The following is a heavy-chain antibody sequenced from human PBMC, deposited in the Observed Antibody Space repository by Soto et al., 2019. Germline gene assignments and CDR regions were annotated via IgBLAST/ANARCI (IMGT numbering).Heavy chain of an antibody. CDR2: ISGSDGRT. CDR1: GITFSSYA. CDR3: AKGVSQYTPLALFDY. Sequence: PGGSLRLSCAASGITFSSYAMSWVRQAPGKGLEWVSTISGSDGRTYSTDSVKGRFTISRDNSMNTAYLQMNSLRVEDTAVYYCAKGVSQYTPLALFDYWGRGT. V-gene: IGHV3-23*01. D-gene: IGHD5-18*01. J-gene: IGHJ4*02.